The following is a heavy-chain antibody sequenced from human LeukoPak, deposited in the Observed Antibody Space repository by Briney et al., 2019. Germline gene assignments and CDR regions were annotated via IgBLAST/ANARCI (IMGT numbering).Heavy chain of an antibody. CDR1: GFTFSSYW. J-gene: IGHJ5*01. CDR2: INSDGSTT. D-gene: IGHD6-13*01. CDR3: ARGGSSSWYGS. V-gene: IGHV3-74*01. Sequence: GGSLRLSCVASGFTFSSYWMHWVRQAPGKGLVWVSRINSDGSTTSHADSVKGRFTISRDNAKNTLFLQMNSLRAEDTAVYYCARGGSSSWYGSWGQGTLVTVSS.